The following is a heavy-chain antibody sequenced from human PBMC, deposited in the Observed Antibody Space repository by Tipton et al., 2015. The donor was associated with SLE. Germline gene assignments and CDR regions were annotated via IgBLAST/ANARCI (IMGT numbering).Heavy chain of an antibody. D-gene: IGHD1-26*01. V-gene: IGHV3-7*01. CDR1: GFTFSFYA. CDR3: ARPWGYYYCYGMDV. Sequence: SLRLSCSASGFTFSFYAMSWVRQAPGKGLEWVASIKRDGSDKFYLDSVKGRFTVSRDNAKNSLYLQMNSLRAEDTAVYYCARPWGYYYCYGMDVWGQGTTVTVSS. CDR2: IKRDGSDK. J-gene: IGHJ6*02.